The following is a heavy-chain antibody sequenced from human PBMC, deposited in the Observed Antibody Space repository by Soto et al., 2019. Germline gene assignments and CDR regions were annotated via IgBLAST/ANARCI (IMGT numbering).Heavy chain of an antibody. V-gene: IGHV3-15*01. CDR2: IKSKTDGGTT. Sequence: EEALRLSWTASGLTFINAWMSLFLHAPWKGLEWVGRIKSKTDGGTTDYAAPVKGRFTISRDDSKNTLYLQMNSLKTEDTAVYDRNKEEKHTVDRPDAGHF. CDR1: GLTFINAW. CDR3: NKEEKHTVDRPDAGHF. D-gene: IGHD2-15*01. J-gene: IGHJ2*01.